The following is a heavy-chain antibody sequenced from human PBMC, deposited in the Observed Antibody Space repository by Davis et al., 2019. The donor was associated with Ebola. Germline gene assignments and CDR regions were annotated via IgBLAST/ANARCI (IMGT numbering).Heavy chain of an antibody. Sequence: SVKVSCKASGGTFSSYAISWVRQAPGQGLEWMGGIIPIFGTANYAQKFQGRVTITADESTSTAYMELSSLRSEDTAVYYCARERYCSSTSCYNYFDYWGQGTLVTVSS. CDR3: ARERYCSSTSCYNYFDY. V-gene: IGHV1-69*13. J-gene: IGHJ4*02. D-gene: IGHD2-2*02. CDR2: IIPIFGTA. CDR1: GGTFSSYA.